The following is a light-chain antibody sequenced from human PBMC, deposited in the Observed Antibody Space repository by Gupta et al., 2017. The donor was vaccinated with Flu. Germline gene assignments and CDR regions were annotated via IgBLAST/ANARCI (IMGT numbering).Light chain of an antibody. CDR2: AST. J-gene: IGLJ2*01. V-gene: IGLV1-40*01. CDR3: QSYDSSLKSVV. CDR1: SSNLGAGFD. Sequence: QSVLTQPPSVSGAPGQRVTVSCSGSSSNLGAGFDVHWYQQLSGTAPKVLMYASTNRPSGVPDRFSGSKSGASASLVINGLQAEDEADYYCQSYDSSLKSVVFGGGTKLTVL.